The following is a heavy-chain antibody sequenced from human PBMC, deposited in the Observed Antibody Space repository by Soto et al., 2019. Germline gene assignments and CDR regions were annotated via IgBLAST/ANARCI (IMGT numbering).Heavy chain of an antibody. V-gene: IGHV1-8*01. CDR2: VNPNSGNT. J-gene: IGHJ5*02. CDR1: GYTFTRYD. Sequence: GASGKVSWKASGYTFTRYDINWGRQATGQGLEWMGWVNPNSGNTGYAQKFQGRVTMTRNTSISTAYMELSSLRSEDTAVYYCARDYYYGSGSSNWFDPWGQGTLVTVSS. D-gene: IGHD3-10*01. CDR3: ARDYYYGSGSSNWFDP.